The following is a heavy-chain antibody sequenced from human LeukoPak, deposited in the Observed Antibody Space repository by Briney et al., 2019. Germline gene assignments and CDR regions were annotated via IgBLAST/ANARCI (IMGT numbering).Heavy chain of an antibody. J-gene: IGHJ4*02. D-gene: IGHD6-25*01. Sequence: GGTLRLSCAASGFTFSTYAMTWVRQPPGKGLEWVSAISGSGGNTYYANSVKARFTISRDNSMNTLYLQMNSLRAEDTAIYYCAKDSLPTSGCRGYFDYWGQGTLVTVSS. CDR1: GFTFSTYA. V-gene: IGHV3-23*01. CDR3: AKDSLPTSGCRGYFDY. CDR2: ISGSGGNT.